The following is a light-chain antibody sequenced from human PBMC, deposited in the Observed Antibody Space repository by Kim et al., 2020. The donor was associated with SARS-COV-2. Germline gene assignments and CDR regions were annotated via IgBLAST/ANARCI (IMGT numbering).Light chain of an antibody. CDR3: QQYYSTPRT. CDR1: QSVLYSSNNKNY. V-gene: IGKV4-1*01. J-gene: IGKJ1*01. CDR2: WAS. Sequence: ATINCQSSQSVLYSSNNKNYLAWYQQKPGQPPKLLIYWASTRESGVPDRFSGSGSGTDFTLTISSLQAEDVAVYYCQQYYSTPRTIGQRTKVDIK.